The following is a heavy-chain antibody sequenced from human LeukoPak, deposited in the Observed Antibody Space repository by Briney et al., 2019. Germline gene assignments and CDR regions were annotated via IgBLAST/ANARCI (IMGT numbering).Heavy chain of an antibody. Sequence: PGGSLRLSCAASGFTFSSYWMSWVRQAPGKGLEWVSYISSSSSYTNYADSVKGRFTISRDNAKNSLYLQMNSLRAEDTAVYYCAREGKRYYGSGSPTWGQGTLVTVSS. V-gene: IGHV3-11*05. J-gene: IGHJ5*02. CDR2: ISSSSSYT. CDR1: GFTFSSYW. D-gene: IGHD3-10*01. CDR3: AREGKRYYGSGSPT.